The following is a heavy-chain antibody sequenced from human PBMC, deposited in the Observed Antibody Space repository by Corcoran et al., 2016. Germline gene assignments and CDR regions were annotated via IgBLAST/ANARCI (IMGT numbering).Heavy chain of an antibody. CDR2: ISYDGSNK. V-gene: IGHV3-30*18. CDR1: GFTFSSYG. Sequence: QVQLVESGGGVVQPGRSLRLSCAASGFTFSSYGMHWVRQAPGKGLEWVAVISYDGSNKYYADSVKGRFTISRDNSKNTLYLQMNSLRAEDTAVYYCAKAIHSYIAVAGTDYWGQGTLVTVSS. D-gene: IGHD6-19*01. CDR3: AKAIHSYIAVAGTDY. J-gene: IGHJ4*02.